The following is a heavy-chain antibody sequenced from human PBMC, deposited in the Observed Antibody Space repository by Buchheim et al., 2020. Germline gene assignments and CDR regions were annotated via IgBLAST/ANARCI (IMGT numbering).Heavy chain of an antibody. CDR1: GYTFTGYY. J-gene: IGHJ6*02. CDR3: AREKVHLRYYYYYGMDV. V-gene: IGHV1-2*04. CDR2: INPNSGGT. D-gene: IGHD1-1*01. Sequence: QVQLVQSGAEVKKPGASVKVSCKASGYTFTGYYMHWVRQAPGQGLEWMGWINPNSGGTNYAQKFQGWVTMTRDTSISTAFMELSRLRSDDTAVYYCAREKVHLRYYYYYGMDVWGQGTT.